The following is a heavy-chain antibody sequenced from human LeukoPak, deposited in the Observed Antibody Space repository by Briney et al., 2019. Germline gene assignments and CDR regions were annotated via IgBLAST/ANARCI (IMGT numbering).Heavy chain of an antibody. CDR2: IYYSGST. CDR3: ARLAAAGPIHYFDY. D-gene: IGHD6-13*01. CDR1: GGSISSSSYY. Sequence: SETLSLTCTVSGGSISSSSYYWGWIRQPPGKGLEWIGSIYYSGSTYYNPSLKSRVTISVDTSKNQFSLKLSSVAAADTAVYYCARLAAAGPIHYFDYWGQGTLVTVSS. J-gene: IGHJ4*02. V-gene: IGHV4-39*01.